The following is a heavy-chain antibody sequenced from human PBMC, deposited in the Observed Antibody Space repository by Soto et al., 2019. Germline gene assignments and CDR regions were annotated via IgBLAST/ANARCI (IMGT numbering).Heavy chain of an antibody. CDR3: ARGFCGVRYYYYYGMEV. CDR2: INHSGST. V-gene: IGHV4-34*01. D-gene: IGHD3-3*01. J-gene: IGHJ6*04. Sequence: PSKTLSLTCGVLDGSFRGYYWSLIRQPPGKGLKWIGEINHSGSTNYTPSLKSRVTISVDTSKKQFSLKISSVTAAETAVYYCARGFCGVRYYYYYGMEVWGKGTKVTVSS. CDR1: DGSFRGYY.